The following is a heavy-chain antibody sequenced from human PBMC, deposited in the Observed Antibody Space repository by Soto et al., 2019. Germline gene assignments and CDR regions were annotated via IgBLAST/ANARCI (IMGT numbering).Heavy chain of an antibody. J-gene: IGHJ4*02. CDR1: GLNFSTYS. Sequence: PGGSLRLSCAASGLNFSTYSMNWVRQTPGKGREWVSYISSSGSTKYYADSVKGRFTISRDNAKNSLYLQMNSLRAEDTAVYYCARMSSSISPGCWGQGTLVTVSS. D-gene: IGHD2-2*01. V-gene: IGHV3-48*01. CDR3: ARMSSSISPGC. CDR2: ISSSGSTK.